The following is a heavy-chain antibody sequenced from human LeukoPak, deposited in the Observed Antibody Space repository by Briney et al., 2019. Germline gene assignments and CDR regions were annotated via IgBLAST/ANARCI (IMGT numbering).Heavy chain of an antibody. D-gene: IGHD3-22*01. CDR1: GGSISTDY. CDR2: IYTSGST. CDR3: ARAWYYYDSSGYYPFDY. Sequence: KSSETLSLTCTVSGGSISTDYWTWIRQPAGKGLEWIGLIYTSGSTNYNPSLKSRVTISVDTSKNQFSLKLSSVTAADTAVYYCARAWYYYDSSGYYPFDYWGQGTLVTVSS. J-gene: IGHJ4*02. V-gene: IGHV4-4*07.